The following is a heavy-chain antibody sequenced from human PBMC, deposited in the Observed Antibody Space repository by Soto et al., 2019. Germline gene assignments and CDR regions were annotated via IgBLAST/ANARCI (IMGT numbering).Heavy chain of an antibody. CDR1: VCCISSSDC. J-gene: IGHJ4*02. CDR2: IYHSGST. V-gene: IGHV4-4*02. D-gene: IGHD3-9*01. CDR3: ERHSFDILNGE. Sequence: SETRSRTCSFCVCCISSSDCWICVRQPPGQGLEWIGQIYHSGSTNYNTSLKSRVTISVDKSKNQFSLKLSSVTASDRSVYHCERHSFDILNGEWGQGTLVNVS.